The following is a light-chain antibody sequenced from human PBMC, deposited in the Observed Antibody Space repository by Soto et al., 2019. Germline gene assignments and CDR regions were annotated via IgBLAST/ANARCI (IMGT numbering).Light chain of an antibody. V-gene: IGLV2-8*01. Sequence: QSALTQPPSASGSPGQSVTISCNGTSSDVGGYNFVSWYQQHPGKAPKLMIYEVTKRPSGVPDRFSGSKSGNTASLTVSGLLAEDEADYYCSSYTGSNNVVFCGGTKLTVL. J-gene: IGLJ2*01. CDR3: SSYTGSNNVV. CDR2: EVT. CDR1: SSDVGGYNF.